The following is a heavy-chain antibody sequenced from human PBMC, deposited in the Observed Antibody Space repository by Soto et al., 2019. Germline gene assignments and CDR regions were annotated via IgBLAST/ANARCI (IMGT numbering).Heavy chain of an antibody. J-gene: IGHJ4*02. CDR2: ISGSGGST. V-gene: IGHV3-23*01. CDR3: AKDGRGYYSFDY. D-gene: IGHD3-22*01. CDR1: GFTFSSYA. Sequence: GGSLSLSCAASGFTFSSYAMSWVRQAPGKGLEWVSAISGSGGSTYYADSVKGRFTISRDNSKNTLYLQMNSLRAEDTAVYYCAKDGRGYYSFDYWGQGTQVTVSS.